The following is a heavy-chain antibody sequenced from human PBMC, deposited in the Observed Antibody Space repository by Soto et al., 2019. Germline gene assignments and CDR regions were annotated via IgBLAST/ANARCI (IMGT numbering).Heavy chain of an antibody. J-gene: IGHJ4*02. CDR2: INSDGSTT. V-gene: IGHV3-74*01. D-gene: IGHD1-20*01. Sequence: EVQLVESGGGLVQSGGSLRLSCAASGFTFSNYWMHWVRQAPGKGLVWVSRINSDGSTTGNADSVKGRFTISRDNAKNTLYLQMNSLRAEDTAVYYCVRGSVYNWRGDYWGQGTLVTVSS. CDR1: GFTFSNYW. CDR3: VRGSVYNWRGDY.